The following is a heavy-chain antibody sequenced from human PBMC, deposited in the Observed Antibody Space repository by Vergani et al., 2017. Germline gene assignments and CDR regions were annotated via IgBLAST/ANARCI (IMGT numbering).Heavy chain of an antibody. V-gene: IGHV4-34*01. CDR3: ARLGADYDFWSGYPNWFDP. J-gene: IGHJ5*02. Sequence: QVQLQQWGAGLLKPSETLSLTCAVYGGSFSGYYWSWIRQPPGKGLEWIGEINHSGSTNYNPSLKSRVTISVDTSKNQFSLKLSSVTAADTAVYYCARLGADYDFWSGYPNWFDPWGQGTLVTVSS. CDR1: GGSFSGYY. CDR2: INHSGST. D-gene: IGHD3-3*01.